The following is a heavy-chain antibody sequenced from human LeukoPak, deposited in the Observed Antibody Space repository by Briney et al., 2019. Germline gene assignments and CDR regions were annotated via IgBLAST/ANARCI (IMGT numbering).Heavy chain of an antibody. J-gene: IGHJ5*02. D-gene: IGHD2-2*02. V-gene: IGHV4-34*01. CDR3: ARPEVVPAAIRGGWFDP. CDR2: INHSGST. Sequence: LSETLSLTCAVYGGSFSGYYWSWIRQPPGKGLEWIGEINHSGSTNYNPSLKSRVTISVDTSKNQFSLKLSSVTAADTAVYYCARPEVVPAAIRGGWFDPWGQGTLVTVSS. CDR1: GGSFSGYY.